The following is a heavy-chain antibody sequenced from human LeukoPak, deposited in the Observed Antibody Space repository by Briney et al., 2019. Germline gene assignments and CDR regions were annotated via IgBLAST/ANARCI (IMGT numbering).Heavy chain of an antibody. V-gene: IGHV4-30-4*01. D-gene: IGHD3-3*02. CDR3: ARQMFPPEEGVKFSMPGAFDI. CDR2: IYYSGST. Sequence: SQTLSLACTVSGGSISSGDYYWSWIRQPPGKGLEWIGYIYYSGSTYYNPSLKSRVTISVDTSKNQFSLKLSSVTAADTAVYYCARQMFPPEEGVKFSMPGAFDIWGQGTMVTVSS. CDR1: GGSISSGDYY. J-gene: IGHJ3*02.